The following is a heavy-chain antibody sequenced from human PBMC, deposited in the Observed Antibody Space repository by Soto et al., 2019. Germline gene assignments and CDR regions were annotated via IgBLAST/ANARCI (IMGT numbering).Heavy chain of an antibody. V-gene: IGHV1-2*02. J-gene: IGHJ4*02. Sequence: ASVKVSFKASGYTFTGYYMHWVRQAPGQGLEWMGWINPNSGGTNYAQKFQGRVTMTRDTSISTAYMELSRLRSDDTAVYYCARDNYYDSSGYSPDFDYWGQGTLVTVSS. CDR3: ARDNYYDSSGYSPDFDY. D-gene: IGHD3-22*01. CDR2: INPNSGGT. CDR1: GYTFTGYY.